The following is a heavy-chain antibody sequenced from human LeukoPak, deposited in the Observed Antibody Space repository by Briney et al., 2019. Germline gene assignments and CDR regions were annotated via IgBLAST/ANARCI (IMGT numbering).Heavy chain of an antibody. CDR2: IISIGRST. Sequence: PGGPLRLSCSASGFTFSNDVMHWVRQDPGKGLEYVSAIISIGRSTYYADSVKGRFTISRDNAKNSLYLQMNSLRAEDTAVYYCARGGDEPLDAFDIWGQGTMVT. CDR3: ARGGDEPLDAFDI. CDR1: GFTFSNDV. J-gene: IGHJ3*02. D-gene: IGHD1-14*01. V-gene: IGHV3-64*04.